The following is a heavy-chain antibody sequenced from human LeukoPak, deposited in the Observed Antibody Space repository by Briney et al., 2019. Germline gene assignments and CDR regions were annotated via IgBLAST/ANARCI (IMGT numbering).Heavy chain of an antibody. CDR1: DGSISSGDYY. J-gene: IGHJ4*02. D-gene: IGHD4-17*01. CDR3: AVDAYGDYDYFDY. Sequence: SQTLSLTCTVSDGSISSGDYYWSWIRQPPGKGLEWIGYIYYSGRTYYNPSLKSRVTISVDTSKNQFSLKLSSVTAADTAVYYCAVDAYGDYDYFDYWGQGTLVTVSS. CDR2: IYYSGRT. V-gene: IGHV4-30-4*01.